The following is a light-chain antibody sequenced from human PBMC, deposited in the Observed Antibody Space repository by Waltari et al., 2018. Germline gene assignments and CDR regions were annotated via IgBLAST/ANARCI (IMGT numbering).Light chain of an antibody. CDR3: AAWDDSLNGRWV. CDR1: ASNIGNNV. V-gene: IGLV1-44*01. J-gene: IGLJ3*02. CDR2: RSD. Sequence: QSVLTQPPSASGTPGQGVNISCSGGASNIGNNVVNWYQQVPGKAPKLLIYRSDRRPAGVPDRFSGSKSGTSASLAISGLQSEDEADYYCAAWDDSLNGRWVFGGGTKVTVL.